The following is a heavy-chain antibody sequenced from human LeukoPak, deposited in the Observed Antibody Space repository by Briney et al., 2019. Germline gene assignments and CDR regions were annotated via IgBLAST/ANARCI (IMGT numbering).Heavy chain of an antibody. D-gene: IGHD1-1*01. J-gene: IGHJ2*01. CDR3: ARDGPTEEEYFDL. Sequence: GGSLRLSCAASGFTFSSYSMNWVRQAPGKGLEWVSSISSSSSYIYYADSVKGRFTISRDNAKSSLYLRMNSLRAEDTAVYYCARDGPTEEEYFDLWGRGTLVTVSS. CDR1: GFTFSSYS. V-gene: IGHV3-21*01. CDR2: ISSSSSYI.